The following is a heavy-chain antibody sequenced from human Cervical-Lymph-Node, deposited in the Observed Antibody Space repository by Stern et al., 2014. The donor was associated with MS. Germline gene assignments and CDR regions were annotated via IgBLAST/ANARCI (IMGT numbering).Heavy chain of an antibody. CDR2: IIPIFGTA. Sequence: VQLVESGAEVKKPGSSVKVSCKASGGTFSSYAISWGRQAPGQGLEWMGGIIPIFGTANYAQKFQGRVTITADESTSTAYMELSSLRSEDTAVYYCARGYDSSGYYLGYYGMDVWGQGTTVTVSS. CDR1: GGTFSSYA. CDR3: ARGYDSSGYYLGYYGMDV. D-gene: IGHD3-22*01. J-gene: IGHJ6*02. V-gene: IGHV1-69*01.